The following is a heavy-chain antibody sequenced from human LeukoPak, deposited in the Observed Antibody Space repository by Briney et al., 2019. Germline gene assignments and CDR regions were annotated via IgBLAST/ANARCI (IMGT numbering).Heavy chain of an antibody. Sequence: PGRSLRLSCAASGFTFSSYGMHWVRQAPGKGLEWVAVISYDGSNKYYADSVKGRFTISRDNSKNTLYLQMNSLRAEDTAVYYCAKEGYSYGPDDWGQGTLVTVSS. CDR3: AKEGYSYGPDD. CDR2: ISYDGSNK. J-gene: IGHJ4*02. CDR1: GFTFSSYG. D-gene: IGHD5-18*01. V-gene: IGHV3-30*18.